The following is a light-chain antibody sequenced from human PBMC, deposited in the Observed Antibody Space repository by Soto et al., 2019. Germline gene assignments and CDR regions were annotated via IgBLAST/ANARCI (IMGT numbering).Light chain of an antibody. CDR2: GAS. CDR1: QSVSSSS. V-gene: IGKV3-20*01. J-gene: IGKJ1*01. Sequence: EIVLTQSPGTLSLSPGKRATLSCRASQSVSSSSLAWYQQRPGQAPRLLIYGASRRASGIPDRFSGTGTGTDFILTISRLEPEDFAVSYCHQYGSSPWTFGPGTKVEV. CDR3: HQYGSSPWT.